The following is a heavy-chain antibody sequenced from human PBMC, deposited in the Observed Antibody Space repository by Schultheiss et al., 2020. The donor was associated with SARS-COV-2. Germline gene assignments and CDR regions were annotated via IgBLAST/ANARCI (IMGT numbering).Heavy chain of an antibody. Sequence: GESLKISCAASGFTFSSYAMHWVRQAPGKGLEWVAVISYDGSNKYYADSVKGRFTISRDNSKNTLYLQMNSLRTEDTAVYYCARVTLPYFDYWGQGTLVTVSS. CDR1: GFTFSSYA. V-gene: IGHV3-30*04. D-gene: IGHD1-26*01. CDR2: ISYDGSNK. CDR3: ARVTLPYFDY. J-gene: IGHJ4*02.